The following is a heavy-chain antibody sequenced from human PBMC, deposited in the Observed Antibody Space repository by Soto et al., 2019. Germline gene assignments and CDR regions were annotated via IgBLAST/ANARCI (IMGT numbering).Heavy chain of an antibody. CDR1: GYTLTELS. J-gene: IGHJ4*02. D-gene: IGHD3-22*01. CDR3: ATGNTYYYDSSGRRYFDY. Sequence: ASVKVSCKVSGYTLTELSMHWVRQAPGKGLEWMGGFDPEDGETIYAQKFQGRVTMTEDTSTDTAYMELSSLRSEDTAVYYCATGNTYYYDSSGRRYFDYWGQGTLVTVS. CDR2: FDPEDGET. V-gene: IGHV1-24*01.